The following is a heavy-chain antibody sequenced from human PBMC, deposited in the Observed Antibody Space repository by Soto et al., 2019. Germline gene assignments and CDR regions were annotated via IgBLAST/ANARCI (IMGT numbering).Heavy chain of an antibody. D-gene: IGHD3-9*01. V-gene: IGHV1-69*13. CDR2: IIPIFGTA. J-gene: IGHJ5*02. CDR3: ARDLPYYDILTGYHNWFDP. Sequence: GASVKVSCKASGGTFSSYAISWVRQAPGQGLEWMGGIIPIFGTANYAQKFQGRVTITADESTSTAYMELSSLRSEDTAVYYCARDLPYYDILTGYHNWFDPWGQGTLVTVSS. CDR1: GGTFSSYA.